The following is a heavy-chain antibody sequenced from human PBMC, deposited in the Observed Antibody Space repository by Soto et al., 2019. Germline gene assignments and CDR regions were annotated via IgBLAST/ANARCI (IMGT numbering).Heavy chain of an antibody. D-gene: IGHD6-19*01. J-gene: IGHJ3*02. V-gene: IGHV4-31*02. CDR1: GGSISSGGYY. CDR3: ARDQDSGWHDAFDI. CDR2: IYYSGST. Sequence: QVHLQESGPGLVKPSQTLSLTCTVSGGSISSGGYYWSWIRQHPGKGLEWIGYIYYSGSTYYNPSLKSRVTISVDPSKNQFSLKLSSVTAADTAVYYCARDQDSGWHDAFDIWGQGTMVTVSS.